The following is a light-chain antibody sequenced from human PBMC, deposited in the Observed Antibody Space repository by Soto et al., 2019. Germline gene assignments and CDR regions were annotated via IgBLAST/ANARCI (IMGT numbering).Light chain of an antibody. CDR2: GAS. CDR3: QQYNNWPLCT. Sequence: EIVMTQSPATLSLSPGERATLSCRASQSVSSNLAWNQQKPGQTPRLLIYGASTKATGIPDRFSGSGSGTEFTLTISSLQSEDFAVYFCQQYNNWPLCTFGQGTKVEIK. V-gene: IGKV3-15*01. J-gene: IGKJ1*01. CDR1: QSVSSN.